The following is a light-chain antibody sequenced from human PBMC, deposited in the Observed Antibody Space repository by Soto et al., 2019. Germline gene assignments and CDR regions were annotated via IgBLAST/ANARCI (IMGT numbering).Light chain of an antibody. J-gene: IGLJ2*01. Sequence: QSALTQPASVSGSPGQSITISCTGTSSDVGDYNYVSWYQQHPGEAPKLIIHEVSNRPSGVSNRFSGSKSDITASLTISGLQAEDEAHYYCSSYTANTTVIFGGGTKLTVL. CDR3: SSYTANTTVI. CDR1: SSDVGDYNY. CDR2: EVS. V-gene: IGLV2-14*01.